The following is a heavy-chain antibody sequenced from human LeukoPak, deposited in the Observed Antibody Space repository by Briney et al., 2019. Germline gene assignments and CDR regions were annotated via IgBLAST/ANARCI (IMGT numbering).Heavy chain of an antibody. J-gene: IGHJ6*02. V-gene: IGHV4-34*01. CDR1: GGSFSGYY. Sequence: SETLSLTCAVYGGSFSGYYWSWIRQPPGKGLEWIGEINHSGSTNYNPSPKSRVTISVDTSKNQFSLKLSSVTAADTAVYYCARGNEARLYYYSMDVWGQGTTVTVSS. D-gene: IGHD1-1*01. CDR3: ARGNEARLYYYSMDV. CDR2: INHSGST.